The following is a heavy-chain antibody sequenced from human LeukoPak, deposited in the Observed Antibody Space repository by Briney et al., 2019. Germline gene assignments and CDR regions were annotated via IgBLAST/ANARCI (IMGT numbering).Heavy chain of an antibody. CDR3: AKAPTVTTLVIDF. Sequence: GGSLRLSCAASGFTFDDYGMSWVRQAPGKGLEWLSAIRGNGGSTYYADSVKGRFTISRDNSKNTLYLQMNSLRAEDTAVYYCAKAPTVTTLVIDFWGQGTLVTVSS. CDR2: IRGNGGST. CDR1: GFTFDDYG. V-gene: IGHV3-23*01. J-gene: IGHJ4*02. D-gene: IGHD4-17*01.